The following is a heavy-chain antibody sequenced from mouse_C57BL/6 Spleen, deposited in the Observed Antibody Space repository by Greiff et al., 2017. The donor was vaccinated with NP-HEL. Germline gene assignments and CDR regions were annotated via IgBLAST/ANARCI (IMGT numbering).Heavy chain of an antibody. CDR2: IRRKSNNYAT. CDR1: GFSFNTYA. J-gene: IGHJ4*01. Sequence: EVQGVESGGGLVQPKGSLKISCAASGFSFNTYAMNWVRQAPGKGLEWVARIRRKSNNYATYYADSVKDRFTISRDNSESMLYLQMNNLKTEDTAMYYCVRNWDEIDYYAMDYWGQGTSVTVSS. D-gene: IGHD4-1*01. CDR3: VRNWDEIDYYAMDY. V-gene: IGHV10-1*01.